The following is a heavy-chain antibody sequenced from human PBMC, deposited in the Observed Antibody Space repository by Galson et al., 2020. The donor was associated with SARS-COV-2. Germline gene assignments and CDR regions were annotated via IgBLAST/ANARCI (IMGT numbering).Heavy chain of an antibody. J-gene: IGHJ3*02. CDR2: INSDGSST. Sequence: GGSLRLSCAASGFTFSSYWMHWVRQAPGKGLVWVSRINSDGSSTSYADSVKGRFTISSDNAKNTLYLQMNILRAEDTAMYYCAKEYYYDSSGPLDAFDIWGQGTMVTVSS. CDR3: AKEYYYDSSGPLDAFDI. CDR1: GFTFSSYW. V-gene: IGHV3-74*01. D-gene: IGHD3-22*01.